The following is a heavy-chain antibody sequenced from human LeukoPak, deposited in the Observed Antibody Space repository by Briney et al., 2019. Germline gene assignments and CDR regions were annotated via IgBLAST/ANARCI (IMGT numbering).Heavy chain of an antibody. J-gene: IGHJ4*02. CDR1: GVPFSNYY. V-gene: IGHV4-34*01. D-gene: IGHD6-19*01. CDR2: INHSGYT. CDR3: TRAVAGHPD. Sequence: PSETLSLTCGVSGVPFSNYYWSWVRQFPTQGLEWIGEINHSGYTNYNPSLKSRVTMSIDTSKNQFSLKLTSVTAADAGVYYCTRAVAGHPDWGQGTLVTLSS.